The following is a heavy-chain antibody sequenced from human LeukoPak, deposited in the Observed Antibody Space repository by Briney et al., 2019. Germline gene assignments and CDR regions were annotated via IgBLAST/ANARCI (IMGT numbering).Heavy chain of an antibody. Sequence: GASVKVSCKASGYTFTSYGISWVRQAPGQGLEWMGGISAYNGNTNYAQKLQGRVTMTTDTSTSTAYMELRSLRSDDTAVYYCARESYYYDSSGSYGMDVWGQGTTVTVSS. CDR1: GYTFTSYG. V-gene: IGHV1-18*01. J-gene: IGHJ6*02. D-gene: IGHD3-22*01. CDR3: ARESYYYDSSGSYGMDV. CDR2: ISAYNGNT.